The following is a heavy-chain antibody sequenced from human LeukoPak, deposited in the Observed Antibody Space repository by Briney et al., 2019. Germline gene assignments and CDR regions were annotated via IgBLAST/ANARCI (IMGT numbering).Heavy chain of an antibody. CDR2: ISSSSSYI. D-gene: IGHD6-19*01. V-gene: IGHV3-21*01. Sequence: GGSLRLSCAASGFTFSSYSMNWVRQAPGKGLEWVSSISSSSSYIYYADSVKGRFTISRDNAKNSLYLQMNSLRAEDTAVYYCAREPEYSSGWYHFDYWGQGTLVTVSS. CDR3: AREPEYSSGWYHFDY. J-gene: IGHJ4*02. CDR1: GFTFSSYS.